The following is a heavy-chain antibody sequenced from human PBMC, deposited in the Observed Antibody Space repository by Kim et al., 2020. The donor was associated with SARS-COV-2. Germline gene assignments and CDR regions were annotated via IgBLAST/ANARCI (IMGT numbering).Heavy chain of an antibody. D-gene: IGHD1-26*01. Sequence: GGSLRLSCAASGFTFDDYAMHWVRQAPGKGLEWVSGISWNSGSIGYADSVKGRFTISRDNAKNSLYLQMNSLRAEDTALYYCAYGAKWDWRGLLPDYWGQGTLVTVSS. V-gene: IGHV3-9*01. J-gene: IGHJ4*02. CDR2: ISWNSGSI. CDR1: GFTFDDYA. CDR3: AYGAKWDWRGLLPDY.